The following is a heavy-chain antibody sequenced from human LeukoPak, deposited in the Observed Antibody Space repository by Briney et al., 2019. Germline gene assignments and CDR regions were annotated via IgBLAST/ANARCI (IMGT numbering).Heavy chain of an antibody. CDR2: IYHSGST. CDR1: GGSNSSSNW. V-gene: IGHV4-4*02. Sequence: NTSETLSLTCAVSGGSNSSSNWWSWVRQPPGKGLEWIGEIYHSGSTNYNPSLKSRVTISVDKSKNQFSLKLSSVTAADTAVYYCARQFPPPRGIWFGEFHIWGQGTMVTVSS. J-gene: IGHJ3*02. CDR3: ARQFPPPRGIWFGEFHI. D-gene: IGHD3-10*01.